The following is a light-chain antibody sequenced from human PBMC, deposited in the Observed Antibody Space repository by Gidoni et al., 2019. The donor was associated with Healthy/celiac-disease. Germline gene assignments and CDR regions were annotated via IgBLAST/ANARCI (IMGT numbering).Light chain of an antibody. CDR2: GAS. J-gene: IGKJ2*02. V-gene: IGKV3-20*01. CDR3: QQYGSSST. CDR1: QSVSSSY. Sequence: EIVLTQSPGTLSLSPGERATLSCRASQSVSSSYLAWYQQKPGQAPRLLIYGASSRATGIPDRFSGSGSGTDFTLTISRLEPEDFAVYYGQQYGSSSTFGQGTKLEIK.